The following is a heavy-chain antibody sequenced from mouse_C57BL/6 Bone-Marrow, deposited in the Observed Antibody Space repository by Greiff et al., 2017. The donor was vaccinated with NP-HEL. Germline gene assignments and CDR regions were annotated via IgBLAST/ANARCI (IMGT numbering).Heavy chain of an antibody. V-gene: IGHV4-1*01. CDR2: INPDSSTI. CDR3: ARPPDYYGSSYAMDY. CDR1: GIDFSRYW. Sequence: EADGIDFSRYWMSWVRRAPGKGLEWIGEINPDSSTINYAPSLKDKFIISRDNAKNTLYLQMSKVRSEDTALYYCARPPDYYGSSYAMDYWGQGTSVTVSS. J-gene: IGHJ4*01. D-gene: IGHD1-1*01.